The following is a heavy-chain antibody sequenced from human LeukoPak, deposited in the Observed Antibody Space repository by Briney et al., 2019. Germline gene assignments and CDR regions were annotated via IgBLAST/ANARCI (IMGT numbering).Heavy chain of an antibody. CDR3: AKGSGSGIWGYYFDY. CDR2: ISYDGSNK. CDR1: GFTFSSYG. Sequence: GGSLRLSCAASGFTFSSYGMHWVRQAPGKGLEWVAVISYDGSNKYYADSVKGRFTISRDNSKNTLYLQMNSLRAEDTAVYYCAKGSGSGIWGYYFDYWGQGTLVTVSS. V-gene: IGHV3-30*18. D-gene: IGHD3-10*01. J-gene: IGHJ4*02.